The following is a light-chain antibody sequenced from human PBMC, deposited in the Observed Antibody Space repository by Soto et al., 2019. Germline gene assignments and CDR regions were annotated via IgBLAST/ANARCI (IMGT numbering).Light chain of an antibody. Sequence: QSVLTQPPSVSGAPGQRVTLSCTGNTSNLGAGYDVHWYQQLPGAAPKLVIFGNRNRPSGVPERFSGSKSGTSASLAITGLQAEDEADYYCQAYDYIGTASGFGGGTKLTVL. CDR3: QAYDYIGTASG. CDR1: TSNLGAGYD. J-gene: IGLJ3*02. V-gene: IGLV1-40*01. CDR2: GNR.